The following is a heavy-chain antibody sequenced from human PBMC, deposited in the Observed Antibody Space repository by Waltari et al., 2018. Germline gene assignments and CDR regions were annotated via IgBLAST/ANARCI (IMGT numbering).Heavy chain of an antibody. Sequence: QVQLVQSGAEVKKPGSSVKVSCKASGGTFSSYAISWVRQAPGQGLEWMGGFDPEDGETIYAQKFQGRVTMTEDTSTDTAYMELSSLRSEDTAVYYCASLGIRAGVGATPEDAFDIWGQGTMVTVSS. J-gene: IGHJ3*02. D-gene: IGHD1-26*01. CDR3: ASLGIRAGVGATPEDAFDI. CDR2: FDPEDGET. CDR1: GGTFSSYA. V-gene: IGHV1-24*01.